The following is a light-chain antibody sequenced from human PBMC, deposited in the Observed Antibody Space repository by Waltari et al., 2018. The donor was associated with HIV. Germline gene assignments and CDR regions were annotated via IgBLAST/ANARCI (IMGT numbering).Light chain of an antibody. J-gene: IGKJ4*01. CDR2: LGS. Sequence: DRVKTQSTLSLPVTAGEPASISCRSSQSSLHSNGYNDLEWYLQKGGQSQQLLIYLGSDRSSSLPDSFSGSGSGTDFTLTISSVDADDVVVYYCMQSLHTPTFGAGPTVELK. V-gene: IGKV2-28*01. CDR3: MQSLHTPT. CDR1: QSSLHSNGYND.